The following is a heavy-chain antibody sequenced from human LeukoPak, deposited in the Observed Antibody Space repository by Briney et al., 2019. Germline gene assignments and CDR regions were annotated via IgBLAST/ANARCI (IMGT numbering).Heavy chain of an antibody. Sequence: GGSLRLSCAASGFTFSSYAMHWVRQAPGKGLEWVAVISYDGSNKYYADSVKGRFTISRDNSKNTLYLQMNSLRAEGTAVYYCARTLLWFGEFGYWGQGTLVTVSS. CDR3: ARTLLWFGEFGY. CDR2: ISYDGSNK. CDR1: GFTFSSYA. D-gene: IGHD3-10*01. J-gene: IGHJ4*02. V-gene: IGHV3-30-3*01.